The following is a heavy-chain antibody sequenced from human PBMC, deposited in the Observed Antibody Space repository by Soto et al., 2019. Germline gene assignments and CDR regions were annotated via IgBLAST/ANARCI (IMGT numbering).Heavy chain of an antibody. CDR1: GFTFSSYA. CDR3: AKDGGKGEHFDYYYYGMDV. CDR2: ISGSGGST. V-gene: IGHV3-23*01. Sequence: GGSLRLSCAASGFTFSSYAMSWVRQAPGKGLEWVSAISGSGGSTYYADSVKGRFTISRDNSKNTLYLQMNSLRAEDTAVYYCAKDGGKGEHFDYYYYGMDVWGQGTTVTVSS. J-gene: IGHJ6*02. D-gene: IGHD3-16*01.